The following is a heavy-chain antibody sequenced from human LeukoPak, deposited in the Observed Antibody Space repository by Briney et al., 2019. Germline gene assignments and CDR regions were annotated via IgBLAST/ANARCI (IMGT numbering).Heavy chain of an antibody. CDR2: ILNSGTTT. V-gene: IGHV3-48*03. CDR3: AKSRVAAAAGSGYFDY. J-gene: IGHJ4*02. Sequence: GGSLRLSCAASGFTFSSYEMNWVRQAPGKGLEWVSYILNSGTTTYYADSVKGRFTISRDNSKNTLYLQMNSLRADDTAVYYCAKSRVAAAAGSGYFDYWGQGTLVTVSS. D-gene: IGHD6-13*01. CDR1: GFTFSSYE.